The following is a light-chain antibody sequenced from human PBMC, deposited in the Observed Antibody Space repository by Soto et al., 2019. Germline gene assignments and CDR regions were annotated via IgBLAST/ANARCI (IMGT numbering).Light chain of an antibody. CDR1: SSDVGGYNY. V-gene: IGLV2-14*01. CDR3: SSYTSSSTLYV. CDR2: DVS. Sequence: QSVLTQPASVSGSPGQSITISCTGTSSDVGGYNYVSWYQQHPGKAPKLMIYDVSNRPSGVSNRFSGSKSGNTASLTISGLPAEDEADYYCSSYTSSSTLYVFGTGTKLTVL. J-gene: IGLJ1*01.